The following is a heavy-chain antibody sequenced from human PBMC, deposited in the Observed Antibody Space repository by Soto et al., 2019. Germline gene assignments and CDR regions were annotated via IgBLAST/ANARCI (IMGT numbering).Heavy chain of an antibody. J-gene: IGHJ5*02. CDR2: MNPKSGNT. V-gene: IGHV1-8*01. Sequence: QVQLVQSGAEVKKPGASVKVSCKASGYTFTSYDINWVRQATGQGLEWMGWMNPKSGNTGYAQKFQGTVTMNRNTSISTAYMELSSLRSEDTAVYYCARGTYYYGSGTQSDWFDPWGQGTLVTVSS. CDR3: ARGTYYYGSGTQSDWFDP. CDR1: GYTFTSYD. D-gene: IGHD3-10*01.